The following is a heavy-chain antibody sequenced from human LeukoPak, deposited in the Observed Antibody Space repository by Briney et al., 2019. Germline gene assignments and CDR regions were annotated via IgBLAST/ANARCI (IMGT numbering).Heavy chain of an antibody. J-gene: IGHJ4*02. V-gene: IGHV4-59*02. D-gene: IGHD4/OR15-4a*01. Sequence: PSETLSLTCTLSGGSVSDYYWSWIRQSPGKGLEWIGYIYHTGSTSYSPSLKSRVTISADTSQNQFSLKLSSVTAADTAVYYCARAGSNRAPFDYWGQGTLVTVSS. CDR3: ARAGSNRAPFDY. CDR1: GGSVSDYY. CDR2: IYHTGST.